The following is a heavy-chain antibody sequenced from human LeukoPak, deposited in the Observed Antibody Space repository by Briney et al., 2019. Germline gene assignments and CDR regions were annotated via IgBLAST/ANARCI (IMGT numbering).Heavy chain of an antibody. J-gene: IGHJ5*02. CDR2: ISAYNGNT. CDR3: ARDGYCSSTRCSEYNWFDP. V-gene: IGHV1-18*01. Sequence: ASVTVSCKASGYTFTSYGISWVRQAPGQGLEWMGWISAYNGNTNYAQKLQGRVTMTTDTSTSTAYMELRSLRSDDTAVYYCARDGYCSSTRCSEYNWFDPWGQGTLVTVSS. D-gene: IGHD2-2*03. CDR1: GYTFTSYG.